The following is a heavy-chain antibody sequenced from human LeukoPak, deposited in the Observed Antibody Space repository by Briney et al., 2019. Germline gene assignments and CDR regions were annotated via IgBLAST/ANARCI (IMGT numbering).Heavy chain of an antibody. Sequence: PSATLSLTCAVSGGSITSGAWWSWVRRPPGKGLEWIGQIYHGDFTNYNPSPKSRVTISLDKSTNQFSLKLSSVTAADTAVYYCARDISRVPGYPGDGMDVWGQGTTVTVSS. CDR1: GGSITSGAW. V-gene: IGHV4-4*02. D-gene: IGHD3-16*02. CDR3: ARDISRVPGYPGDGMDV. J-gene: IGHJ6*02. CDR2: IYHGDFT.